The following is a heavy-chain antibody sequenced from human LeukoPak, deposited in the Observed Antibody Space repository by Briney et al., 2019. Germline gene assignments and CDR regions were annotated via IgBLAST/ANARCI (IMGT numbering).Heavy chain of an antibody. Sequence: GGSLRLSCAASGFTFSSYAMSWVRQAPGKGLEWVSAISGSGGSTYYADSVKGRFTISRDNSKNTPYLQMNSLRAEDTAVYYCARRYSSGSLETYFDLWGRGTLVTVSS. CDR1: GFTFSSYA. D-gene: IGHD6-25*01. CDR3: ARRYSSGSLETYFDL. V-gene: IGHV3-23*01. CDR2: ISGSGGST. J-gene: IGHJ2*01.